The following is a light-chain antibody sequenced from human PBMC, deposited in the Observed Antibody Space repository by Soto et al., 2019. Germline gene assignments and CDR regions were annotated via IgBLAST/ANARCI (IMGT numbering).Light chain of an antibody. J-gene: IGLJ3*02. CDR2: DVS. CDR3: SSYTTATTRV. Sequence: QSVLTQPASVSGYPGQSITISCTGTSSDVGAYNYVSWYQQHPGKAPKLMIFDVSNRPSGVSNRFSGSKSGNTASLTISGLQAEDEADYYCSSYTTATTRVFGGGTKLTVL. V-gene: IGLV2-14*01. CDR1: SSDVGAYNY.